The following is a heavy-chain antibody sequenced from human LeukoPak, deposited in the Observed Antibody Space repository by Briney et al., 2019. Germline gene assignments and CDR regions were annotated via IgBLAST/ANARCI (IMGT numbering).Heavy chain of an antibody. CDR1: GFTFSSYS. D-gene: IGHD6-13*01. Sequence: GGSLRLSCAASGFTFSSYSMNWVRQAPGKGLEWVSSISSSSSYIYYADSVKGRFTISRDNAKNSLYLQMNSLRAEDTAVYYCARDRYSSSRWGYFDYWGQGTLVTVSS. J-gene: IGHJ4*02. CDR2: ISSSSSYI. V-gene: IGHV3-21*01. CDR3: ARDRYSSSRWGYFDY.